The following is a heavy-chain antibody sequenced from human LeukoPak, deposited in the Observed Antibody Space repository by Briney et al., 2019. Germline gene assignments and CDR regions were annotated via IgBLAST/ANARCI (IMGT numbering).Heavy chain of an antibody. CDR1: GFTFSSYA. CDR3: ARGPYYYDSSGYYVIGDY. J-gene: IGHJ4*02. CDR2: VSSNGGST. D-gene: IGHD3-22*01. Sequence: GGSLRLSCAASGFTFSSYAMHWVRQAPGKGLEYVSAVSSNGGSTYYANSVKGRFTISRDNSKNTLYLRMGSLRAEDMAVYYCARGPYYYDSSGYYVIGDYWGQGTLVTVSS. V-gene: IGHV3-64*01.